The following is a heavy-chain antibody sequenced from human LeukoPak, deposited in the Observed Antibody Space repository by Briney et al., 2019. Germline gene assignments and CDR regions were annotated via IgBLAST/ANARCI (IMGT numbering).Heavy chain of an antibody. CDR3: AREPYDSSGYYDPSYFDY. CDR1: GGSISGGSYY. CDR2: IYTSEST. V-gene: IGHV4-61*02. Sequence: SSETLSLTCTVSGGSISGGSYYWSWIRQPAGKGLEWIGRIYTSESTNYNPSLKSRVTISIDTSKNQFSLKLSSVTAADTAVYYCAREPYDSSGYYDPSYFDYWGQGTLVTVSS. D-gene: IGHD3-22*01. J-gene: IGHJ4*02.